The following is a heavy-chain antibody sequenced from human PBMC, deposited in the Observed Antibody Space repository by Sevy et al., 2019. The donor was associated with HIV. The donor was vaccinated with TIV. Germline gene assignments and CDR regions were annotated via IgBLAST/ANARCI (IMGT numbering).Heavy chain of an antibody. D-gene: IGHD3-10*01. CDR3: ARVPTYYFGSGTYFDY. Sequence: ASVKVSCKASGYTFSSNGIAWVRQAPGQGLQWMGWIGVYNGNSNYAQNLRDRVTMTTDTSTSTAYMELKSLRSDDTAVYYCARVPTYYFGSGTYFDYWGQRTLVTDSS. CDR1: GYTFSSNG. J-gene: IGHJ4*02. CDR2: IGVYNGNS. V-gene: IGHV1-18*01.